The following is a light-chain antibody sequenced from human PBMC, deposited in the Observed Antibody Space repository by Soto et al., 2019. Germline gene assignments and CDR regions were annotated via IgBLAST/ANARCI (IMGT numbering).Light chain of an antibody. J-gene: IGKJ2*01. CDR3: MQATQYRPYT. V-gene: IGKV2-24*01. CDR2: KVS. CDR1: QSLVHSDGNTY. Sequence: DIVLTQTPLSSPVTLGQPASISCRSSQSLVHSDGNTYLSWFHQRPGHPPRLLIDKVSNRFSGVPDRFSGSGAGTDFTLKINRVEAEDVGIYFCMQATQYRPYTFGQGTKMEIK.